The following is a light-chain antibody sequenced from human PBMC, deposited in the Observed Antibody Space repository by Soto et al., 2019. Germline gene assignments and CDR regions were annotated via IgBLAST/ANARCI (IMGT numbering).Light chain of an antibody. CDR3: QQYSVYPRT. J-gene: IGKJ2*01. V-gene: IGKV1-5*03. CDR1: QIISHW. CDR2: KAS. Sequence: IQMTQSPSTLSASVGDRVTITCRATQIISHWLAWYQQKPGKAPKLLISKASTLASGVPSRFGGGISGTDFTLTITGLQPDDFATYYCQQYSVYPRTFGQGTKLEI.